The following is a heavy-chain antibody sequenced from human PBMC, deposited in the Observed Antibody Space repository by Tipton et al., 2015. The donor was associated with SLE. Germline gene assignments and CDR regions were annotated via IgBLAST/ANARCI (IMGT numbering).Heavy chain of an antibody. CDR3: ARSVGYYGMDV. D-gene: IGHD1-26*01. Sequence: GSLRLSCAASGFTFSSYWMHWVRQAPGKGLVWVSRINSDGSSTSYADSVKGRFTISRDNAKNTLYLQINSLRAEDTAVYYCARSVGYYGMDVWGQGTTVPVSS. J-gene: IGHJ6*02. CDR1: GFTFSSYW. V-gene: IGHV3-74*01. CDR2: INSDGSST.